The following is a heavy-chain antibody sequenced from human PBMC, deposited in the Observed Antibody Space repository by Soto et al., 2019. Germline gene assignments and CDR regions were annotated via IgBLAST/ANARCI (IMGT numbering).Heavy chain of an antibody. CDR3: TRGGGWHQGYYHYYGMDV. Sequence: LRLSCAASKFTFSSFEVNWVRQAPGKGLEWISYISSTGSLIYYADSVKGRFTISRDNAKNCLYLQMNNLRPEDTAIYYCTRGGGWHQGYYHYYGMDVWGQGTTVTVSS. J-gene: IGHJ6*02. V-gene: IGHV3-48*03. D-gene: IGHD1-26*01. CDR2: ISSTGSLI. CDR1: KFTFSSFE.